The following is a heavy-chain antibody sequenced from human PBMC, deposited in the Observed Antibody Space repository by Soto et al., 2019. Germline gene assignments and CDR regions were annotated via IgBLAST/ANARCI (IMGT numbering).Heavy chain of an antibody. V-gene: IGHV3-21*01. D-gene: IGHD2-15*01. Sequence: GGSLRLSCAASGFTFRSYNMNWVRQAPGKGLEWVSYISSSSSYISYADSVKGRFTISRDNAKNSLYLQMNSLRAEDTAVYFCSCDCCGRTCSSSGSPIDSWGQGTLVTVSS. CDR1: GFTFRSYN. J-gene: IGHJ4*02. CDR2: ISSSSSYI. CDR3: SCDCCGRTCSSSGSPIDS.